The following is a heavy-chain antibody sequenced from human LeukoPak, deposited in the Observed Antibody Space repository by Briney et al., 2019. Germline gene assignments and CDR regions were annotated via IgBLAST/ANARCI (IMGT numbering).Heavy chain of an antibody. D-gene: IGHD3-10*01. CDR3: AKGALWFGESQHYFDY. CDR2: ISYDGSNK. CDR1: GFTFSSYG. V-gene: IGHV3-30*18. Sequence: GGSLRLSCAASGFTFSSYGMHWVRQAPGKGLEWVAVISYDGSNKYYADSVKGRFTISRDNSKNTLYLQMNSLRAEDTAVYYCAKGALWFGESQHYFDYWGQGTLVTVSS. J-gene: IGHJ4*02.